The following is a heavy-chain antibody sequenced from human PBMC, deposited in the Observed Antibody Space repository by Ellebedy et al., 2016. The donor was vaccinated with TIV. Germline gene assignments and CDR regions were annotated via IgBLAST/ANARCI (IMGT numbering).Heavy chain of an antibody. V-gene: IGHV3-7*01. Sequence: PGGSLRLSCAGSGFTFSSYALHWVRQAPGKGLEWVANIRQDGSRVNYVDSVKGRFTISRDNAKNSLHLQMNGLRAEDTAVYYCARDSGSGAFDIWGQGTLVTVSS. CDR1: GFTFSSYA. J-gene: IGHJ3*02. CDR2: IRQDGSRV. D-gene: IGHD3-10*01. CDR3: ARDSGSGAFDI.